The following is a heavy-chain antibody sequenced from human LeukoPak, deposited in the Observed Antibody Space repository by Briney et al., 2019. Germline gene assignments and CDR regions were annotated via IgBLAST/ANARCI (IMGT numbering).Heavy chain of an antibody. D-gene: IGHD3-22*01. CDR2: ISAYNGYT. CDR1: GYTFTKYG. V-gene: IGHV1-18*01. Sequence: GASVKVSFKASGYTFTKYGISWVRQAPGQGLEWMGWISAYNGYTNYAQRLQGRVTMTTDTSTHTAYMELRSLRSDDTAVYYCASDLYDSSGYYQADYWGQGTLVTVSS. J-gene: IGHJ4*02. CDR3: ASDLYDSSGYYQADY.